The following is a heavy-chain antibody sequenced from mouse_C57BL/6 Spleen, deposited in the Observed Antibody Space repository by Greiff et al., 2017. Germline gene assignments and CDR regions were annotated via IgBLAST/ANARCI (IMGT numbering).Heavy chain of an antibody. Sequence: EVQGVESGGGLVKPGGSLKLSCAASGFTFSSYAMSWVRQTPEKRLEWVATISDGGSYTYYPDNVKGRFTISRDNAKNNLYLQMSHLKSEDTAMYYCARDRGTTVVAPDLLLTPLDYWGQGTTLTVSS. J-gene: IGHJ2*01. CDR3: ARDRGTTVVAPDLLLTPLDY. CDR1: GFTFSSYA. D-gene: IGHD1-1*01. CDR2: ISDGGSYT. V-gene: IGHV5-4*01.